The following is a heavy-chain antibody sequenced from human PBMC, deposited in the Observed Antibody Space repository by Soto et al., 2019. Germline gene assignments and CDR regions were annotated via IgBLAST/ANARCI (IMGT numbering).Heavy chain of an antibody. CDR3: ARDNDDFWSGFHAFDI. J-gene: IGHJ3*02. D-gene: IGHD3-3*01. Sequence: GGSLRLSCAASGFTFSTYNMNWVRQAPGKGLECVSYISGSSGTIYYADSVKGRFTISRDNARNSLHLQMNSLRAEDTAVYYCARDNDDFWSGFHAFDIWGQGTMVTVSS. CDR1: GFTFSTYN. V-gene: IGHV3-48*01. CDR2: ISGSSGTI.